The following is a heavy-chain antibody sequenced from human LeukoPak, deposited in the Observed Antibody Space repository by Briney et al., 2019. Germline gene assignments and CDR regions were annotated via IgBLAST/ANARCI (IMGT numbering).Heavy chain of an antibody. J-gene: IGHJ4*02. D-gene: IGHD3-22*01. CDR2: ISGSGGST. CDR1: GFTFSSYA. CDR3: AKGLSSGHYYFDY. V-gene: IGHV3-23*01. Sequence: GGSLRLSCAASGFTFSSYAMSWVRQAPGKGLEWVSAISGSGGSTYYADSVKGRFTISRDNSKNTLYLQMNSLGAEDTAVYYCAKGLSSGHYYFDYWGQGTLVTVSS.